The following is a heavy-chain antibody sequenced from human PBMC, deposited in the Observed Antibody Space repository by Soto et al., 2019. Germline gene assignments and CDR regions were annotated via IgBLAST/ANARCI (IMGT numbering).Heavy chain of an antibody. Sequence: ASVKVSCKASGYNFPNYAISWVRQAPGQGLEWMGWISPYTGHTNYDHSLRGRLSLSTDTSTSTAYMELGSLGSDDTAVYYCAREGVAAYYCYGMDVWGQGTPVTVSS. J-gene: IGHJ6*02. CDR2: ISPYTGHT. V-gene: IGHV1-18*01. CDR1: GYNFPNYA. CDR3: AREGVAAYYCYGMDV. D-gene: IGHD5-12*01.